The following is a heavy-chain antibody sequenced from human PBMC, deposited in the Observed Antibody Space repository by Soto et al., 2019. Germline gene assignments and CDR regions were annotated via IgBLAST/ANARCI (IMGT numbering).Heavy chain of an antibody. D-gene: IGHD6-19*01. CDR1: GFTFSDSA. CDR3: TFFLKAVAGTNLDY. V-gene: IGHV3-73*01. CDR2: IRSKANNYTT. Sequence: GGSLRLSCAVSGFTFSDSAIHWVRQASGKGLEWVGRIRSKANNYTTGYAASLKGRFTISRDDSKNTAYLHMNSLRTEDTALYFCTFFLKAVAGTNLDYRAQRALVTVS. J-gene: IGHJ4*02.